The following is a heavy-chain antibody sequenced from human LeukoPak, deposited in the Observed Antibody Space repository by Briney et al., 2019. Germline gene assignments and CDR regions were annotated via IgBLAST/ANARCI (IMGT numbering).Heavy chain of an antibody. CDR1: GGSISSGGYY. CDR2: IYYSGST. Sequence: SETLSLTCTVSGGSISSGGYYWSWIRQRPGKGLEWIGYIYYSGSTYYNPSLKSRVTISVDTSKNQFSLKLSSVTAADTAVYYCARDSVTGKDYWGQGTLVTVSS. J-gene: IGHJ4*02. CDR3: ARDSVTGKDY. V-gene: IGHV4-31*03. D-gene: IGHD1-1*01.